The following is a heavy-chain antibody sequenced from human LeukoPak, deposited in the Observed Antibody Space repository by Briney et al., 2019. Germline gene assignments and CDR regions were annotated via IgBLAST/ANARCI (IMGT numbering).Heavy chain of an antibody. D-gene: IGHD2-15*01. V-gene: IGHV4-59*01. Sequence: SETLSLTCSVSGASIRRFYWSLIRQSPGKGLEWIGYISYSGSTKYNPSLKSRATMSADTSKSQLSLRLNSVTGADTAAYFCAQQVVGTSDTFDVWGQGTLVTVSS. CDR3: AQQVVGTSDTFDV. CDR2: ISYSGST. CDR1: GASIRRFY. J-gene: IGHJ3*01.